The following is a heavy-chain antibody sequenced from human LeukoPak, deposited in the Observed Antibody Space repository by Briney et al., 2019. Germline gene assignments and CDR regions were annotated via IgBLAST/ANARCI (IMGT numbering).Heavy chain of an antibody. CDR3: ARDYEGATDFDY. D-gene: IGHD1-26*01. V-gene: IGHV3-33*01. CDR2: IWYDGSNK. CDR1: GFTFSSYG. Sequence: GGSLRLSCAASGFTFSSYGMHWVRQAPGKGLEWVAVIWYDGSNKYYADSVKGRFTISRDNSKNTLYLQMNSLRAEDTAVYYCARDYEGATDFDYWGQGTLVTVSS. J-gene: IGHJ4*02.